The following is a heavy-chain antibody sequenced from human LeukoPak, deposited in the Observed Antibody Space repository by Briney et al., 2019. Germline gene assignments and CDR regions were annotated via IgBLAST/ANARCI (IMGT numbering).Heavy chain of an antibody. V-gene: IGHV3-21*01. CDR2: ISSSSSYI. CDR1: GFTFSSYS. CDR3: ARECRESDAFDI. Sequence: GGSLRLSCVVSGFTFSSYSINWVPQAPGKGLEWVSSISSSSSYIYYADSVKGRFTISRDNAKNSLYLQMNSLRAEDTAVYYCARECRESDAFDIWGQGTMVTVSS. J-gene: IGHJ3*02. D-gene: IGHD2-2*01.